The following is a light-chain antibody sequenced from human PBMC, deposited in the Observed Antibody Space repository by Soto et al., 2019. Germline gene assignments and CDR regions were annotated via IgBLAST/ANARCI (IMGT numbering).Light chain of an antibody. V-gene: IGKV3-11*01. Sequence: EIVLTQPPATLSLSPGERATLSCRASETVSSYLLWYQQKPGQDPRLLIYDASERATGIPARFSGSGSETDFTLTISSLEPEDFGVYYCLHRMDWPLTFGQGTRLEIK. J-gene: IGKJ5*01. CDR2: DAS. CDR1: ETVSSY. CDR3: LHRMDWPLT.